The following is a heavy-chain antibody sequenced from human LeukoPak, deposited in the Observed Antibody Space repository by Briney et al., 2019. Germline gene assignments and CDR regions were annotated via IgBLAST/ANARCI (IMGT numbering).Heavy chain of an antibody. CDR1: GFSLSNYW. CDR2: IDGNGRTT. CDR3: ARDVPRTSGP. V-gene: IGHV3-74*01. Sequence: GGSLRLSCAASGFSLSNYWMHWVRQAPGRGLVWISHIDGNGRTTNYGDSVRGRFTVSRDNAKNTLYLQMNSLRAEDTAVYYCARDVPRTSGPWGQGTLVTVSS. D-gene: IGHD3-10*01. J-gene: IGHJ5*02.